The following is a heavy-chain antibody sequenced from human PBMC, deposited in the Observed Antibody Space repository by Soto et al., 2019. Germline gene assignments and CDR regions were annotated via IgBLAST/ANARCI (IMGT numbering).Heavy chain of an antibody. J-gene: IGHJ4*02. Sequence: QVQLVQSGAEVKKPGSSVKVSCKASGGTFSSYTISWVRQAPGQGLEWMGRIIPILGIANYAQKFQGRVTITADKSTGTAYMELSSLRSEDTAVYSCVKYSRGWGFDYWGQGTLVTVSS. CDR1: GGTFSSYT. D-gene: IGHD6-19*01. CDR3: VKYSRGWGFDY. CDR2: IIPILGIA. V-gene: IGHV1-69*02.